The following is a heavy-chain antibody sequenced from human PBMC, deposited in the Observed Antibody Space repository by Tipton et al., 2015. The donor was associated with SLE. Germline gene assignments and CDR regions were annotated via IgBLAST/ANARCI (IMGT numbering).Heavy chain of an antibody. J-gene: IGHJ5*02. CDR3: ARGAVLIQDNSWFDP. Sequence: TLSLTCTVSGGSISSYYWSRIRQPPGKGLEWIGYIYYSGSTNYNPSLKSRVTISVDTSKNQFSLKLSSVTAADTAVYYCARGAVLIQDNSWFDPWGQGTLVTVSS. V-gene: IGHV4-59*01. D-gene: IGHD2-21*01. CDR1: GGSISSYY. CDR2: IYYSGST.